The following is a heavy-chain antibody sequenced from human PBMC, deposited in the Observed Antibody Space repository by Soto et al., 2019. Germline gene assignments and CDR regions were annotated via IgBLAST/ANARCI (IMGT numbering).Heavy chain of an antibody. J-gene: IGHJ4*02. CDR3: AKGRGGSGSLTPRVDF. D-gene: IGHD3-10*01. CDR1: GFTFNNYA. V-gene: IGHV3-23*01. CDR2: ISGGGDTT. Sequence: EVPLLESGGGLVQPGGSLRLSCAASGFTFNNYAMTWVRQAPGKGLEWVSVISGGGDTTSYADSVKGRFTVSRDGSKTTLYLQMSSLRAEDTALYYCAKGRGGSGSLTPRVDFWGQGTLVTVSS.